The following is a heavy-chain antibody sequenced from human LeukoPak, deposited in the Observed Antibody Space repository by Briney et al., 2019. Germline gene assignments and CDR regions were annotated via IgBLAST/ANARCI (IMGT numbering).Heavy chain of an antibody. V-gene: IGHV3-7*01. Sequence: PGGSLRLSCAASGFTSSSYWMGWVRQAPGKRLEWVANMNIDGSEKYYADSAKGRFTISRDNARNSVYLQMNSLRVEDTAVYYCARDPVEWELLLDYWGQGTLVTVSS. D-gene: IGHD1-26*01. J-gene: IGHJ4*02. CDR1: GFTSSSYW. CDR2: MNIDGSEK. CDR3: ARDPVEWELLLDY.